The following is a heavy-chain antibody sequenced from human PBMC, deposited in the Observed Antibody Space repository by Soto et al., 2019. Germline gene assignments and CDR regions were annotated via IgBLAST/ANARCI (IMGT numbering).Heavy chain of an antibody. Sequence: GGSLRLSCAASGFTFSSYGMHWVRQAPGKGLEWVAVIWYDGSNKYYADSVKGRFTISRDNSKNTLYLQMNSLRAEDTALYYCARGVFGSSTSCYLQPCYYMDVWGKGTTVTVSS. CDR1: GFTFSSYG. V-gene: IGHV3-33*01. J-gene: IGHJ6*03. CDR3: ARGVFGSSTSCYLQPCYYMDV. D-gene: IGHD2-2*01. CDR2: IWYDGSNK.